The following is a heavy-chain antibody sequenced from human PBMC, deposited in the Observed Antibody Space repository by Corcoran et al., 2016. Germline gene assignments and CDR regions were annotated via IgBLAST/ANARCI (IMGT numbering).Heavy chain of an antibody. CDR1: GFTVSSDY. D-gene: IGHD3-22*01. CDR3: ARAPKGGIGYYYD. Sequence: EVQLVESGGGLIHPGGSLRLSWAASGFTVSSDYMGWARQAPGKGLDWVSVLYSGVTTFYADSVKGRFTLSRDNSKNTLYLQMTSLRAEDTAIYYCARAPKGGIGYYYDWGQGTLVTVSS. V-gene: IGHV3-53*01. CDR2: LYSGVTT. J-gene: IGHJ4*02.